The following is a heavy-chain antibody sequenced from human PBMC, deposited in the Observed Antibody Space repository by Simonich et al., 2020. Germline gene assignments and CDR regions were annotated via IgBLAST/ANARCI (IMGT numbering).Heavy chain of an antibody. J-gene: IGHJ1*01. CDR3: AKDVAAAGTEYFQH. CDR2: SSWNVGSI. D-gene: IGHD6-13*01. Sequence: EVQLVESGGGLVQPGRSLRLSCAASGFTFDDYAMHWVRQAPGKGLEWISGSSWNVGSICYADSVKGRFTISRDNAKNSLYLQMNSLRAEDTALYYCAKDVAAAGTEYFQHWGQGTLVTVSS. V-gene: IGHV3-9*01. CDR1: GFTFDDYA.